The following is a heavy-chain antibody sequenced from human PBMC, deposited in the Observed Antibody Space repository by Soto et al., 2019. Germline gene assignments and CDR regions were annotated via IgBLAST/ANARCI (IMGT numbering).Heavy chain of an antibody. V-gene: IGHV1-69*13. CDR3: ARALLRGSREVDIVVVVAASLYYYYGMDV. D-gene: IGHD2-15*01. CDR2: IIPIFGTA. Sequence: SVKVSCKASGGTFSSCAISWVRQAPGQGLEWMGGIIPIFGTANYAQKFQGRVTITADESTSTAYMELNSLRSEDTAVYYCARALLRGSREVDIVVVVAASLYYYYGMDVWGQGTTVTVSS. J-gene: IGHJ6*02. CDR1: GGTFSSCA.